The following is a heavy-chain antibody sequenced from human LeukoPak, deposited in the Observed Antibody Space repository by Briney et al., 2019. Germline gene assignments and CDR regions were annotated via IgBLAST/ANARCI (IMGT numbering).Heavy chain of an antibody. J-gene: IGHJ4*02. CDR2: ISGSGGST. D-gene: IGHD3-10*01. CDR3: AKGETYYYGSGSHY. CDR1: GFTFSSYG. V-gene: IGHV3-23*01. Sequence: GGSLRLSCAASGFTFSSYGMSWVRQAPGKGLEWVSAISGSGGSTYYADSVKGRFTISRDNSKNTLYLQMNSLRAEDTAVYYCAKGETYYYGSGSHYWGQGTLVTVSS.